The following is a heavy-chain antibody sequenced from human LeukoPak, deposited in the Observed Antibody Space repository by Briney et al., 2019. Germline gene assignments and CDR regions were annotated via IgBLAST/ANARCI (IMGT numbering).Heavy chain of an antibody. V-gene: IGHV3-30*18. CDR1: GFTISDYY. CDR2: IAYDGRYR. Sequence: GGSLRLSCAASGFTISDYYMSWIRQAPGKGLEWVAVIAYDGRYRYYADSVKGRFTVSRDNSKNTVSLQMKGLRVEDTAVYYCAKDHTARELKDWGQGTLVIVSS. CDR3: AKDHTARELKD. J-gene: IGHJ4*02. D-gene: IGHD3-10*01.